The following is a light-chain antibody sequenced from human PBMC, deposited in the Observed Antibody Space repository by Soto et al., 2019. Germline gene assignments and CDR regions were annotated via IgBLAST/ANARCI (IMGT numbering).Light chain of an antibody. CDR1: TGAVTSGHY. V-gene: IGLV7-46*01. CDR2: DTS. CDR3: LLSYSGPRV. J-gene: IGLJ2*01. Sequence: QTVVTQEPSLTVSPGGTVTLTCGSSTGAVTSGHYPYWFQQKPGQAPRTLICDTSKIHSWTPARFSGSLLGGKAALTLSGAQPEDEAEYYCLLSYSGPRVFGGGTKLTVL.